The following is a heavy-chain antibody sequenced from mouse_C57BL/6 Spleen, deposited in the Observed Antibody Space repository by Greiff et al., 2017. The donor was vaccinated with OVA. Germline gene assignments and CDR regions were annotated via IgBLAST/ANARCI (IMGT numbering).Heavy chain of an antibody. D-gene: IGHD1-1*01. CDR2: INPNNGGT. CDR1: GYTFTDYN. Sequence: EVKLVESGPELVKPGASVKIPCKASGYTFTDYNMDWVKQSHGKSLEWIGDINPNNGGTIYNQKFKGKATLTVDKSSSTAYMELRSLTSEDTAVYYCARRTYYYGSSPFAYWGQGTLVTVSA. V-gene: IGHV1-18*01. J-gene: IGHJ3*01. CDR3: ARRTYYYGSSPFAY.